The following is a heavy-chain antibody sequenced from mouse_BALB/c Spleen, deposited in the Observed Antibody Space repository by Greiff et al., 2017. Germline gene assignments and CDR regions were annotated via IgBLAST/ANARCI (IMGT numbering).Heavy chain of an antibody. D-gene: IGHD3-3*01. CDR1: GFTFSDYG. V-gene: IGHV5-15*02. J-gene: IGHJ2*01. Sequence: EVQLVESGGGLVQPGGSRKLSCAASGFTFSDYGMAWVRQAPGKGPEWVAFISNLAYSIYYADTVTGRFTISRENAKNTLYLEMSSLRSEDTAMYYCARDWAGFDYWGQGTTLTVSS. CDR2: ISNLAYSI. CDR3: ARDWAGFDY.